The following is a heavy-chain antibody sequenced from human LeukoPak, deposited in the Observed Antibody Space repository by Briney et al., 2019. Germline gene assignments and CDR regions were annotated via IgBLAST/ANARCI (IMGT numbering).Heavy chain of an antibody. D-gene: IGHD2-15*01. J-gene: IGHJ4*02. CDR1: GFTFTSYG. Sequence: PGTSLRLSCAASGFTFTSYGMHWVRQAPGKGLEWVALIWYDGRKEYYADSVKGRFTASRDNSENTLYLQMNSLRSEDTAVYYYAKDGLYCTGGSCYNLLNSWGQGTLVIVSS. V-gene: IGHV3-33*06. CDR3: AKDGLYCTGGSCYNLLNS. CDR2: IWYDGRKE.